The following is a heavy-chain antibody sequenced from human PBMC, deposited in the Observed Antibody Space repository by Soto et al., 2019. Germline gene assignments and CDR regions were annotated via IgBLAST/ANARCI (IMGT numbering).Heavy chain of an antibody. CDR3: VRVYGRSSCFFDS. CDR2: IFYSGST. CDR1: GGSISSGGYY. J-gene: IGHJ4*02. Sequence: SETLSLTCTVSGGSISSGGYYWSWIRHHPGKGLEWIGYIFYSGSTFYSPSLKSRVTISVDTARNQFSLKVTSATAADTAVYFCVRVYGRSSCFFDSWGQGTLVTVSS. D-gene: IGHD6-6*01. V-gene: IGHV4-31*03.